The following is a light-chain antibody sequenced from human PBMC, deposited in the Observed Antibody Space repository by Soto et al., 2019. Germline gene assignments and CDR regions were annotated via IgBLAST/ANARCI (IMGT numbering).Light chain of an antibody. CDR2: DAS. V-gene: IGKV3-11*01. Sequence: EVVLTQSPATLSLSPGERATLSCRASQSIRNYLAWYQQKPGQAPRLLIYDASNRATGIPARFSGSGSGTDFILTISSLAPEDSGVYYCQQRNDWVTFGGGTKVEIK. CDR3: QQRNDWVT. J-gene: IGKJ4*01. CDR1: QSIRNY.